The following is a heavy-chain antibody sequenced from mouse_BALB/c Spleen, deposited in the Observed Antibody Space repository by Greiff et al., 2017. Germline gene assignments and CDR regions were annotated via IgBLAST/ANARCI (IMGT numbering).Heavy chain of an antibody. CDR2: ISDGGSYT. CDR1: GFTFSDYY. J-gene: IGHJ3*01. Sequence: EVKLVESGGGLVKPGGSLKLSCAASGFTFSDYYMYWVRQTPEKRLEWVATISDGGSYTYYPDSVKGRFTISRDNAKNNLYLQMSSLKSEDTAMYYCARDYYGSSSAWFAYWGQGTLVTVSA. D-gene: IGHD1-1*01. CDR3: ARDYYGSSSAWFAY. V-gene: IGHV5-4*02.